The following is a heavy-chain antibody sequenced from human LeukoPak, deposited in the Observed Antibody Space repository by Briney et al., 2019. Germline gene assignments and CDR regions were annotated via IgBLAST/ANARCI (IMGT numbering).Heavy chain of an antibody. CDR3: ARGADAAYDY. CDR1: GFTFSSYD. CDR2: IGTAGDT. J-gene: IGHJ4*02. D-gene: IGHD1-26*01. V-gene: IGHV3-13*04. Sequence: GGSLRLSCAASGFTFSSYDMHWVRQATGKGLEWVSAIGTAGDTYYPGSVKGRFTISRENAKNSLYLQMNSLRVEDTALYFCARGADAAYDYWGQGTLVTVSS.